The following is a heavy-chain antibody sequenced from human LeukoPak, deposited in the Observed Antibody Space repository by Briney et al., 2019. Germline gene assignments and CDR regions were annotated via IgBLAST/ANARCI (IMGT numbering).Heavy chain of an antibody. CDR3: ARGYRVGNPISIFGVVKTTWVDP. J-gene: IGHJ5*02. V-gene: IGHV4-34*01. D-gene: IGHD3-3*01. CDR2: IYYSWCT. Sequence: PGETLSLTCGVYGESFSVYYGIGIRRPPGKGMEWIGEIYYSWCTNFNPPLERRVTISVDTSKNQYSLKLRYLHAADTAVYDCARGYRVGNPISIFGVVKTTWVDPWGQGTLVTVSS. CDR1: GESFSVYY.